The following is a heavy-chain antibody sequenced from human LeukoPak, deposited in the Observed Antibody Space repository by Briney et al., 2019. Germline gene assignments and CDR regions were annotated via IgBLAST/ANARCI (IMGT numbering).Heavy chain of an antibody. V-gene: IGHV1-18*01. CDR2: ISAYNGNT. Sequence: GASVKVSRKASGYTFTSYGISWVRQAPGQGLEWMGWISAYNGNTNYAQKLQGRVTMTTDTSTSTAYMELRSLRSDDTAVYYCARYVNYDFWSGYSNYYYYYGMDVWGQGTTVTVSS. CDR3: ARYVNYDFWSGYSNYYYYYGMDV. D-gene: IGHD3-3*01. J-gene: IGHJ6*02. CDR1: GYTFTSYG.